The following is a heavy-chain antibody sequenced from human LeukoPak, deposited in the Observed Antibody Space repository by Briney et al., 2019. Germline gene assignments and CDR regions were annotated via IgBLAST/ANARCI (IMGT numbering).Heavy chain of an antibody. J-gene: IGHJ5*02. CDR2: IYYSGNT. V-gene: IGHV4-39*07. Sequence: SETLSLTCTVSGGSVSSSSYYWGWIRQPPGKGLEWIGSIYYSGNTYYNPSLKSRVTISVDTSKNQFSLKLSSVTAADTAVYYCARGLKRDIVVVPAAGARGFDPWGQGTLVTVSS. CDR3: ARGLKRDIVVVPAAGARGFDP. D-gene: IGHD2-2*01. CDR1: GGSVSSSSYY.